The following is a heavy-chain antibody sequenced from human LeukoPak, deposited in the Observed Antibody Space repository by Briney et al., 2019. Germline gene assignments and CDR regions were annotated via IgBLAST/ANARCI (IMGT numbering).Heavy chain of an antibody. D-gene: IGHD3-22*01. CDR1: GGSISSYY. V-gene: IGHV4-59*01. CDR3: ARGTYYYDSSPDY. CDR2: IYYSGST. Sequence: KTSETLSLTCTVSGGSISSYYWSWIRQPPGKGLEWIGYIYYSGSTNYNPSLKSRVTISVDTSKNQFSLKLSSVTAADTAVYYCARGTYYYDSSPDYWGQGTLVTVSS. J-gene: IGHJ4*02.